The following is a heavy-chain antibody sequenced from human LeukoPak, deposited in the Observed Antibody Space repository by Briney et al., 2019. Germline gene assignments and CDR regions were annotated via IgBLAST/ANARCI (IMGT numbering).Heavy chain of an antibody. CDR1: GGTFSSYA. D-gene: IGHD6-19*01. J-gene: IGHJ4*02. CDR2: IIPIFGTA. V-gene: IGHV1-69*05. Sequence: SVKVSCKASGGTFSSYAISWVRQAPGQGLEWMGRIIPIFGTANYAQKLQGRVTITTDESTSTAYMELSSLRSEETAVYYCARDLYSSGWYYEEKPFDYWGQGTLVTVSS. CDR3: ARDLYSSGWYYEEKPFDY.